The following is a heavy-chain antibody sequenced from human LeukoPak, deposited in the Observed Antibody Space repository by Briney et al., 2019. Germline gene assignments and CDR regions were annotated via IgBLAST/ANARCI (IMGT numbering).Heavy chain of an antibody. V-gene: IGHV3-53*01. D-gene: IGHD2-15*01. CDR1: GFTVSTNY. Sequence: GGSLRLSCAASGFTVSTNYMSWVCQAPGKGLEWVSVIYSGGSTYYADSVKGRFTISRDNSKNTLYLQMNSLRAEDTAVYYCARVVVVAATTLTYFDYWGQGTLVTVSS. CDR2: IYSGGST. CDR3: ARVVVVAATTLTYFDY. J-gene: IGHJ4*02.